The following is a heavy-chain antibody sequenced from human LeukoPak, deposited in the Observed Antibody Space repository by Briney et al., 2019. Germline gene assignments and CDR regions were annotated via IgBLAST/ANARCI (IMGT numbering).Heavy chain of an antibody. J-gene: IGHJ4*02. V-gene: IGHV1-69*06. CDR2: IIPIFGTA. CDR3: ASAGGGGTTGTTDYFDY. CDR1: GGTFSSYA. D-gene: IGHD1-1*01. Sequence: SVKVSCKASGGTFSSYAISWVRQAPGQGLEWMGGIIPIFGTANYAQKFQGRVTITADKSTSTAYMELSSLRSEDTAVYYCASAGGGGTTGTTDYFDYWGQGTLVTVSS.